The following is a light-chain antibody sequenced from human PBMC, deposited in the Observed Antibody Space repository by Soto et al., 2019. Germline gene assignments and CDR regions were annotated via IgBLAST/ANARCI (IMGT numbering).Light chain of an antibody. J-gene: IGKJ1*01. CDR1: QSLLHSNGYNY. CDR2: LGS. V-gene: IGKV2-28*01. CDR3: MQPLQSWT. Sequence: IVMTQSPLTLAVTPGEPASISCRSSQSLLHSNGYNYLDWYLQKPGQSPQFLIYLGSNRASGVPDRFSGSGSGTDFTLKISRVEAEDVGVYYCMQPLQSWTFGQGTKVDI.